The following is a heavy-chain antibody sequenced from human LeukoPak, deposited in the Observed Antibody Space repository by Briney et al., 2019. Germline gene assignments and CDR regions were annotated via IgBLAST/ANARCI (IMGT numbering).Heavy chain of an antibody. CDR1: TDSFSSHY. V-gene: IGHV4-59*11. J-gene: IGHJ4*02. CDR3: ARDLITVTKGFDI. D-gene: IGHD4-17*01. Sequence: SETLSLACAVSTDSFSSHYWSWIRQPPGKGLEWIGYISYIGSTNYNPSLKSRVTISIDTSKNQFSLKLRSVTAADTAVYYCARDLITVTKGFDIWGQGSLVTVSS. CDR2: ISYIGST.